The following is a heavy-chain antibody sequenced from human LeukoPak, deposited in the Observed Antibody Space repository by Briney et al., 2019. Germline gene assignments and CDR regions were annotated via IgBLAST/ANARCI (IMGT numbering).Heavy chain of an antibody. J-gene: IGHJ4*02. Sequence: GGSLRLSCAVSGFPFSTFWMSWVRQAPGKGPEWVANIKEDGSLKNYVDSVEGRFTVSRDNAKNTLYLQMNSLRLEDTAVYYCVRDWAPASMQAAPFDCWGQGTLVTVSS. CDR2: IKEDGSLK. CDR1: GFPFSTFW. V-gene: IGHV3-7*01. CDR3: VRDWAPASMQAAPFDC. D-gene: IGHD2/OR15-2a*01.